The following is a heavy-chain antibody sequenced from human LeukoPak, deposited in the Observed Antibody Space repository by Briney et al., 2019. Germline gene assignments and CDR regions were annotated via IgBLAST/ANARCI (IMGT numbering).Heavy chain of an antibody. CDR2: ITDSGGNT. J-gene: IGHJ4*02. CDR1: GFTFVTSS. V-gene: IGHV3-23*01. Sequence: GVSLRFSCSASGFTFVTSSMSRLRQAPGQGWEWVSSITDSGGNTFYADSVKGRFTVSRDNTKNTLYLQMTSLRAEDTAIYYCARERSTGFDDWGQGSLVTVSS. D-gene: IGHD7-27*01. CDR3: ARERSTGFDD.